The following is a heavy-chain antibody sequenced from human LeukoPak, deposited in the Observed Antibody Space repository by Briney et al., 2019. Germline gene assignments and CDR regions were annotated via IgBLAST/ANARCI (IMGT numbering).Heavy chain of an antibody. Sequence: SETLSLTCTVSGGSISSYYWSWIRQPPGKGLEWIGYIYYSGSINYNPSLKSRATISVDTSKNQFSLKLSSVTAADTAVYYCARSRGTTLLWYFDLWGRGTLVTVSS. CDR1: GGSISSYY. CDR2: IYYSGSI. D-gene: IGHD1-1*01. V-gene: IGHV4-59*12. J-gene: IGHJ2*01. CDR3: ARSRGTTLLWYFDL.